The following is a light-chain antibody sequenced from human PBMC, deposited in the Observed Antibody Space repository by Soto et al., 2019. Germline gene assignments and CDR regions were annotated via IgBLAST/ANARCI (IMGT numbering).Light chain of an antibody. Sequence: ALTQPASVSGSPGQSITISCTGTSSDIGRYNYVSWFQQHPGKVPKLVIFEVNYRPSGVSDRFSGSKSGNTASLTITGLQAEDEADYYCTSCITANTRCVFGSGTRSPS. CDR2: EVN. CDR1: SSDIGRYNY. J-gene: IGLJ1*01. V-gene: IGLV2-14*01. CDR3: TSCITANTRCV.